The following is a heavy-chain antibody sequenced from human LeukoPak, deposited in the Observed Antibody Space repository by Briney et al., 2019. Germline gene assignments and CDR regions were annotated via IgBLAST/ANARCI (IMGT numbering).Heavy chain of an antibody. V-gene: IGHV4-59*01. CDR1: GGSISSYY. CDR2: IYYSGST. CDR3: ARENYYDSSGYMDY. D-gene: IGHD3-22*01. Sequence: SETLSLTCTVSGGSISSYYWSWIRQPPGKGPEWIGYIYYSGSTNYNPSLKSRVTISVDTSKNQFSLKLSSVTAADTAVYYCARENYYDSSGYMDYWGQGTLVTVSS. J-gene: IGHJ4*02.